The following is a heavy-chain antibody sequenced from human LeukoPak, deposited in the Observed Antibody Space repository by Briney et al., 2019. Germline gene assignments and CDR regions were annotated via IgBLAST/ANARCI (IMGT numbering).Heavy chain of an antibody. Sequence: PSETLSLTCAVYGGSFSGYYWSWIRQPPGKGLEWIGEINHSGSTNYNPSLKSRVTISVDTSKNQFSLKLSSVTAADTAVYYCARDGYFGGFDPWGQGTLVTVSS. CDR2: INHSGST. D-gene: IGHD3-9*01. J-gene: IGHJ5*02. V-gene: IGHV4-34*01. CDR1: GGSFSGYY. CDR3: ARDGYFGGFDP.